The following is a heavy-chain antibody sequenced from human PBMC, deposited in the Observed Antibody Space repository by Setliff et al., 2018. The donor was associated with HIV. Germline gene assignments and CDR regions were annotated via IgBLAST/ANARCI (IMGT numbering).Heavy chain of an antibody. V-gene: IGHV4-59*01. CDR2: IYFTGSS. CDR1: GGSISSYY. J-gene: IGHJ3*01. D-gene: IGHD4-17*01. CDR3: ARVQMSYAAFDV. Sequence: SETLSLTCTISGGSISSYYWSWIRQPPGKGLEWIGSIYFTGSSDNNPSLKSRVTLSVDTSKHQFSLKLSSVTAADTAVYYCARVQMSYAAFDVWGQGTMVTVSS.